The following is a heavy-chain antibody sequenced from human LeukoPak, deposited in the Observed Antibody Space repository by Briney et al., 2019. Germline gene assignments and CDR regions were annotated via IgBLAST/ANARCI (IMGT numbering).Heavy chain of an antibody. CDR1: GGSISSYY. J-gene: IGHJ3*02. D-gene: IGHD6-19*01. CDR2: IYYSGST. V-gene: IGHV4-59*01. CDR3: ARVIAVAGAFNAFDI. Sequence: SETLSLTCTVSGGSISSYYWSWIRQPPGKGLECIGYIYYSGSTNYNPSLKSRVTISVDTSKNQFSLKLKSVTAADTAVYYCARVIAVAGAFNAFDIWGQGTVVTVSS.